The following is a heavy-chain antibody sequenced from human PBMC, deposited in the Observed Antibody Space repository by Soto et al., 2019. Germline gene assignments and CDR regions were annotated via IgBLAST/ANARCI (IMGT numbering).Heavy chain of an antibody. J-gene: IGHJ6*02. Sequence: EVQLVESGGGLVKPGGSLRLSCAASGFTFSNAWMNWVRQAPGKGLEWVGRIKSKTDGGTTDYAAPVKGRFTISRDDSNNTLYLQMNSLKTEDTAVYYCTTPPSSRYCTNGVCYDYYYYGMDVWGQGTTVTVSS. V-gene: IGHV3-15*07. CDR3: TTPPSSRYCTNGVCYDYYYYGMDV. D-gene: IGHD2-8*01. CDR2: IKSKTDGGTT. CDR1: GFTFSNAW.